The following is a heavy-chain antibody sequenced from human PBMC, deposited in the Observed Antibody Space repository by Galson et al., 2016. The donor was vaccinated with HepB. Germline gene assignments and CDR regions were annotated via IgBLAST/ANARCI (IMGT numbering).Heavy chain of an antibody. D-gene: IGHD2-8*01. J-gene: IGHJ6*02. CDR2: LYYSGST. CDR1: GGSISSSSYY. V-gene: IGHV4-39*07. Sequence: SETLSLTCTVSGGSISSSSYYWDWIRQPPGKGLEWIGSLYYSGSTYYNPSLKRRDTISMDTSKNQFSLMLTSVTAADTAVYYCAGHRCRPWGYHYYGMDAWGQGPTVTGSS. CDR3: AGHRCRPWGYHYYGMDA.